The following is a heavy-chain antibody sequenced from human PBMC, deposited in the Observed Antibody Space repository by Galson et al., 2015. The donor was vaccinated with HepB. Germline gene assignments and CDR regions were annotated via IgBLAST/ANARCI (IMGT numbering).Heavy chain of an antibody. Sequence: SLRLSCAASGFTFSNAWMSWVRQAPGKGLEWVGRIKSKTDGGTTDYAAPVKGRFTISRDDSKNTLYLQMNSLKTEDTAVYYCTTDVLSAYDSSGYHTSFFDYWGQGTLVTVSS. CDR2: IKSKTDGGTT. V-gene: IGHV3-15*01. CDR3: TTDVLSAYDSSGYHTSFFDY. D-gene: IGHD3-22*01. J-gene: IGHJ4*02. CDR1: GFTFSNAW.